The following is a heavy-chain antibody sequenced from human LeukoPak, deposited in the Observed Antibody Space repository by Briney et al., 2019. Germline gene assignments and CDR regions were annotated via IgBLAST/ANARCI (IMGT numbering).Heavy chain of an antibody. J-gene: IGHJ4*02. D-gene: IGHD5-12*01. CDR1: GYTFTGYY. V-gene: IGHV1-2*02. CDR2: INPNSGGT. CDR3: ARAYSGYEAFDY. Sequence: GASVKVSCKASGYTFTGYYMHWVRQAPGQGLEWMGWINPNSGGTNYAQKFQGRVTMTRDTSITYMELSRLRSDDTAVYYCARAYSGYEAFDYWGQGTLVTVSS.